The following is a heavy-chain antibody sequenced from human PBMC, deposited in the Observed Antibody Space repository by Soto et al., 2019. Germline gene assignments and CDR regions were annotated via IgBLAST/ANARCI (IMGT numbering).Heavy chain of an antibody. Sequence: PSETLSLTCTVSGGSISSGDYYWSWIRQSPGKGLEWIGYIYYSGSTYYNPSLKSRVTISVDTSKNQFSLKLSSVTAADTAVYYCARVGVGGYYSYYFDYWGQGTLVTVSS. J-gene: IGHJ4*02. CDR2: IYYSGST. D-gene: IGHD3-22*01. CDR1: GGSISSGDYY. CDR3: ARVGVGGYYSYYFDY. V-gene: IGHV4-30-4*01.